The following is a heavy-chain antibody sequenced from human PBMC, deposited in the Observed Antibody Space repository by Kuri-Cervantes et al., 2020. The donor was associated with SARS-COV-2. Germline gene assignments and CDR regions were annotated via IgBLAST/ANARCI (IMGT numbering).Heavy chain of an antibody. V-gene: IGHV3-66*03. D-gene: IGHD3-3*01. CDR1: GPTIRDNY. CDR3: ARDSIFWSGFDY. J-gene: IGHJ4*02. CDR2: VYTTGNT. Sequence: LSLTCAVTGPTIRDNYMTWVRQAPGKGLEWVAVVYTTGNTYYADSVKGRFTISRDNSKNTVYLQMSSLRGDDTAVYYCARDSIFWSGFDYWGQGTLVTVSS.